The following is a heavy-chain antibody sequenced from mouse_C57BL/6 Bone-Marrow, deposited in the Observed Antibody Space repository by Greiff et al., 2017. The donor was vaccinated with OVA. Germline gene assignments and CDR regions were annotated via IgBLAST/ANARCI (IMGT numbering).Heavy chain of an antibody. CDR1: GYTFTSYW. V-gene: IGHV1-74*01. CDR2: IHPSDSDT. CDR3: AIYNDRWFAY. Sequence: QVHVKQPGAELVKPGASVKVSCKASGYTFTSYWMHWVKQRPGQGLEWIGRIHPSDSDTNYNQKFKGKATLTVDKSSSTAYMQLSSLTSEDSAVYYCAIYNDRWFAYWGQGTLVTVSA. D-gene: IGHD2-12*01. J-gene: IGHJ3*01.